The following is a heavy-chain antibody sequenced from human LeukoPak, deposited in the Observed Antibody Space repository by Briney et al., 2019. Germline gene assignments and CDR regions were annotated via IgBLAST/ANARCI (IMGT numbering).Heavy chain of an antibody. CDR3: AKSGTPMIVVVITGFDY. V-gene: IGHV3-23*01. Sequence: GGSLRLSCAASGFTFSSYAMSWVRQAPGKGLEWVSAISGSGGSTYYADSVKGRFTISRDNSKNTLYLQMNSLRAEDTAVYYCAKSGTPMIVVVITGFDYWGQGTLVTVSS. CDR2: ISGSGGST. CDR1: GFTFSSYA. D-gene: IGHD3-22*01. J-gene: IGHJ4*02.